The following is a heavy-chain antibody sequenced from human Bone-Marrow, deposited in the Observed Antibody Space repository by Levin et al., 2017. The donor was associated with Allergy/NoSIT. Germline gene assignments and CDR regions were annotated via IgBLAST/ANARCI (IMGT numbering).Heavy chain of an antibody. CDR1: FFPFLLFS. CDR3: AKQRGAYFDY. J-gene: IGHJ4*02. D-gene: IGHD1-26*01. V-gene: IGHV3-23*01. CDR2: IGSRGDTT. Sequence: LSLTCSSSFFPFLLFSLLFFLPFPFQGLECVSTIGSRGDTTDYADSVRGRFTISRDNSQDILYLHMSSLRADDTAIYFCAKQRGAYFDYWGRGTLVTVSS.